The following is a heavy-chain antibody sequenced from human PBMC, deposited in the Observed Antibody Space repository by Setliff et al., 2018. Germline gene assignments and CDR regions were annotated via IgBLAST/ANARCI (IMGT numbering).Heavy chain of an antibody. CDR1: GFTFSSSA. D-gene: IGHD6-13*01. CDR2: ISSTITST. V-gene: IGHV3-23*01. J-gene: IGHJ4*02. Sequence: GGSLRLSCAASGFTFSSSAMAWVRQAPGKGLEWVSAISSTITSTYYADSVKGRFTISRDNSKNTLYLQMNSLRAEDTAVYYCAKVSSRGSSWYDPEYYFDYWGQGTLVTVSS. CDR3: AKVSSRGSSWYDPEYYFDY.